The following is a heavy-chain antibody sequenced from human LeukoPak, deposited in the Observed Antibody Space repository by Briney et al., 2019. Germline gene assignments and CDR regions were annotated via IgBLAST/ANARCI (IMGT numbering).Heavy chain of an antibody. V-gene: IGHV3-23*01. D-gene: IGHD4-11*01. J-gene: IGHJ4*01. CDR3: AKGYSNEISPIVN. Sequence: GGSLRLSCVASGFIFRDYTMNWVRQTPGKGLEWVSAINKGGSYMAYADSVKGRFTISRDNSKNTLCLQMNSLSAEDTAVYYCAKGYSNEISPIVNWGHGTLVTDAS. CDR2: INKGGSYM. CDR1: GFIFRDYT.